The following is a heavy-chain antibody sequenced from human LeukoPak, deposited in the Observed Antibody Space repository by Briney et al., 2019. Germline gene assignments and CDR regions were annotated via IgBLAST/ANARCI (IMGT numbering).Heavy chain of an antibody. V-gene: IGHV3-21*01. J-gene: IGHJ3*02. CDR2: ISSSSSYI. CDR3: ARDRPSPAADAFDI. D-gene: IGHD6-25*01. CDR1: GFTFSSYW. Sequence: GGSLRLSCAASGFTFSSYWMNWARQAPGKGLEWVSSISSSSSYIYYADSVKGRFTISRDNAKNSLYLQMNSLRAEDTAVYYCARDRPSPAADAFDIWGQGTMVTVSS.